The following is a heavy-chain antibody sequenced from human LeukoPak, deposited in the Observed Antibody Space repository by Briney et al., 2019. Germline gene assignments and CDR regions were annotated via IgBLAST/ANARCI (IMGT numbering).Heavy chain of an antibody. CDR3: AKDGSAYYYDSSAYNWFDP. CDR2: ISWNSGSI. J-gene: IGHJ5*02. CDR1: GFTFDDYA. D-gene: IGHD3-22*01. Sequence: GGSLRLSCAASGFTFDDYAMHRVRQAPGKGLEWVSGISWNSGSIGYADSVKGRFTISRDNAKNSLYLQMNSLRAEDTALYYCAKDGSAYYYDSSAYNWFDPWGQGTLVTVSS. V-gene: IGHV3-9*01.